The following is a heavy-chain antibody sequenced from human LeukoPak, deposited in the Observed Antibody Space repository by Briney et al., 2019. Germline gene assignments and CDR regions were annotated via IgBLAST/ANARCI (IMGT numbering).Heavy chain of an antibody. D-gene: IGHD6-13*01. V-gene: IGHV3-48*04. J-gene: IGHJ3*02. CDR2: ISSSGSTI. CDR1: GSSFSDYS. CDR3: AKEEAADGDAFDI. Sequence: GGSLRLSCAASGSSFSDYSMTWVRQAPGKGLEWVSYISSSGSTIYYADSVKGRFTISRDNAKNSLYLQMNSLRAEDTAVYYCAKEEAADGDAFDIWGQGTMVTVSS.